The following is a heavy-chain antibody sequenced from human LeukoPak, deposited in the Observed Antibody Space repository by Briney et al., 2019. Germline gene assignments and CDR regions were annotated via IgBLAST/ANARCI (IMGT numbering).Heavy chain of an antibody. V-gene: IGHV4-39*01. CDR3: TKGAGGSYGAYYFDG. Sequence: SETLSLTCNVSGGSISTTTNSWGWAWIRQRPTKGLEWIGSIYYGGSPYYTSSLKGRVTTSVDTSKNQLSLKLASLTAADTAVYYCTKGAGGSYGAYYFDGWGQGTLVTVSS. J-gene: IGHJ4*02. D-gene: IGHD1-26*01. CDR1: GGSISTTTNS. CDR2: IYYGGSP.